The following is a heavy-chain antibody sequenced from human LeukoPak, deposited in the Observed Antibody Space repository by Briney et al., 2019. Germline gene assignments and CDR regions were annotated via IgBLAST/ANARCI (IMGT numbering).Heavy chain of an antibody. CDR2: ISSSGSTI. Sequence: PGGSLRLSCAASGFTFSESYMSWIRQAPGKGLEWVSYISSSGSTIYYADSVKGRFTISRDNAKNSLYLQMNSLRAEDTAVYYCAREARYCSSTSCSRVDYWGQGTLVTVSS. CDR1: GFTFSESY. D-gene: IGHD2-2*01. V-gene: IGHV3-11*01. CDR3: AREARYCSSTSCSRVDY. J-gene: IGHJ4*02.